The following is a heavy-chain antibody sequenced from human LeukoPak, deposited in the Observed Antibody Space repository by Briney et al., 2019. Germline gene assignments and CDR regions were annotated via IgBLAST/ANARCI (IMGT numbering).Heavy chain of an antibody. CDR1: GGPLTDYY. V-gene: IGHV4-4*07. CDR2: IYVTGAT. CDR3: ARDGPIAWGGVLSWLVP. D-gene: IGHD3-16*01. J-gene: IGHJ5*02. Sequence: PSETLTLKCTVSGGPLTDYYWAGIRQTAGNKLEWIGRIYVTGATTYNPSLKSRVPMSIDSSKNEFSLNLTSVTAADTAIYFCARDGPIAWGGVLSWLVPWGAGSLVIVSS.